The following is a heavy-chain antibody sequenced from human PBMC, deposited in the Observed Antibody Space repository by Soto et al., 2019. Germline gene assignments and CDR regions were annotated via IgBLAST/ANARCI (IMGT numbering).Heavy chain of an antibody. J-gene: IGHJ1*01. CDR1: GFSFSTSV. CDR3: AILYHSSGHAGTFQF. CDR2: ISYDGTAT. V-gene: IGHV3-30-3*01. D-gene: IGHD3-22*01. Sequence: QEQLVESGGGVVQPGRSLRLSCAASGFSFSTSVMHWVRQAPGKGLEWVAGISYDGTATHYADPVKGRFTISRDNSKNTLYVQLDALRAEDTAIYYCAILYHSSGHAGTFQFWGQGTLVTVSS.